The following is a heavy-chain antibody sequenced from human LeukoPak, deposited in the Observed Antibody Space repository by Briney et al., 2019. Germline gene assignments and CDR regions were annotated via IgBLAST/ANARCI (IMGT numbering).Heavy chain of an antibody. CDR3: ARGLNIGGQQPKGFDY. J-gene: IGHJ4*02. CDR2: ISYDGSNK. D-gene: IGHD6-13*01. Sequence: PGGSLRLSCAASGFTFSSYAMHWVRQAPGKGLEWVAVISYDGSNKYYADSVKGRFTISRDNSKNTLYLQMNSLRAEDTAVYYCARGLNIGGQQPKGFDYWGQGTLVTVSS. CDR1: GFTFSSYA. V-gene: IGHV3-30-3*01.